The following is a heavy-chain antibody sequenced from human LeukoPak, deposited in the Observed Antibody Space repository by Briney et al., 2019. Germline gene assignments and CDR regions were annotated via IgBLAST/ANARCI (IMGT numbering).Heavy chain of an antibody. D-gene: IGHD2-15*01. Sequence: SVKVSCKASGYTFTGYYVHWVRQAPGQGLEWVGWINANSGGRNYAQKFQGRVTMTRDTSISTAYMELSSLRSDDTAVYYCARAKDEEGDYYSYYMDVWGKGTTVTVSS. CDR1: GYTFTGYY. V-gene: IGHV1-2*02. CDR2: INANSGGR. CDR3: ARAKDEEGDYYSYYMDV. J-gene: IGHJ6*03.